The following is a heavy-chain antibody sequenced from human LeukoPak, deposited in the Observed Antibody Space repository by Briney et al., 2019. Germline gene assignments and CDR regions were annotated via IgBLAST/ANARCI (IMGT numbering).Heavy chain of an antibody. V-gene: IGHV4-39*01. CDR2: IYYSGST. D-gene: IGHD3-16*01. CDR1: GGSISSYY. Sequence: SETLSLTCTVSGGSISSYYWGWIRQPPGKGLEWIGSIYYSGSTYYNPSLKSRVTISVDTSKNQFSLKLSSVTAADTAVYHCATGLGYYFDYWGQGTLVTVSS. CDR3: ATGLGYYFDY. J-gene: IGHJ4*02.